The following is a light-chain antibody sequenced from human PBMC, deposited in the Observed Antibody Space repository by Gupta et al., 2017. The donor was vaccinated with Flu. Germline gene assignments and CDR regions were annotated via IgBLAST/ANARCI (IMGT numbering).Light chain of an antibody. J-gene: IGKJ3*01. CDR2: DAS. CDR1: QGVRSS. CDR3: QQRSNWPPT. Sequence: EIVLTQSPATLSLSPGERATLSCRASQGVRSSLAWYQQKPGQAPRLLIYDASNRATGIPARFSGSGSGTDCTLTISSLEPEDFAVYYCQQRSNWPPTFGPGTKVEIK. V-gene: IGKV3-11*01.